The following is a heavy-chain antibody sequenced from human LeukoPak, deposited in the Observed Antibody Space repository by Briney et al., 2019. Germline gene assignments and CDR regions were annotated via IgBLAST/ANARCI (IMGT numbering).Heavy chain of an antibody. J-gene: IGHJ4*02. Sequence: ASVKVSCKASGYTFTSYGISWVRQAPGQGLEWMGWISAYNGNTNYAQKLQGRVTMTTDTSTGTAYMELRSLRSDDTAVYYCARSGFVVVVAATSHFDYWGQGTLVTVSS. D-gene: IGHD2-15*01. CDR1: GYTFTSYG. CDR3: ARSGFVVVVAATSHFDY. CDR2: ISAYNGNT. V-gene: IGHV1-18*01.